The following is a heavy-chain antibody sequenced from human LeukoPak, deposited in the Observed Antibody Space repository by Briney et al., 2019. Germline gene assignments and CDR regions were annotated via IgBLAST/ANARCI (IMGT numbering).Heavy chain of an antibody. CDR2: ISSSGTTI. CDR3: ARKSLLWGDC. CDR1: GFTFSSYE. D-gene: IGHD3-10*01. V-gene: IGHV3-48*03. J-gene: IGHJ4*02. Sequence: PGGSLRLSCAASGFTFSSYEMNWVRQAPGKGLEWVSYISSSGTTIYYADSVKGRFTVSRDNAKNSLYLQMNSLRAEDTAVYYCARKSLLWGDCWGQGTLVTVSS.